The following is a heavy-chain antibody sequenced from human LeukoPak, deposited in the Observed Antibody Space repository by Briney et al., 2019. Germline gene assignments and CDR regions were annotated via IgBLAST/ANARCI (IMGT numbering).Heavy chain of an antibody. CDR2: ISYDGSNK. D-gene: IGHD2-2*01. CDR1: GFTFSSYG. Sequence: PGGSLRLSCAASGFTFSSYGMHWVRQAPGKGLEWVAVISYDGSNKYYADSVKGRFTISRDNSKNTLYLQMNSLRAEDTAVYYCAKDSRTMPRYYFDYWGQGTLVTVSS. CDR3: AKDSRTMPRYYFDY. J-gene: IGHJ4*02. V-gene: IGHV3-30*18.